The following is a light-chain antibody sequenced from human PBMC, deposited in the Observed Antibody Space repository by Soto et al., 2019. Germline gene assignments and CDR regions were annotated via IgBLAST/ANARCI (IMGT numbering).Light chain of an antibody. CDR3: QQRTNWPLT. CDR1: QSISSY. V-gene: IGKV3-11*01. CDR2: DAS. Sequence: EIVLTQSPATLSLSPGERATLSCRASQSISSYLAWYQHKPGQAPRLLIYDASNRATGIPARFIGSGSGTDFTLTINSLEPEDFAIYYCQQRTNWPLTFRPGTKVDIK. J-gene: IGKJ3*01.